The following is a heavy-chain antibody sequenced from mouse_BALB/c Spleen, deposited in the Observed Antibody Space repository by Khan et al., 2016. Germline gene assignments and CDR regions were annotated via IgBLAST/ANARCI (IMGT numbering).Heavy chain of an antibody. J-gene: IGHJ3*01. V-gene: IGHV4-1*02. CDR3: ARAGYYVYLAY. CDR2: INPDSRTI. D-gene: IGHD1-1*01. CDR1: GFDFRRYW. Sequence: EVKLLESGGDLVQPGGSLKLSCAASGFDFRRYWMSWVRQAPGKGQEWIGEINPDSRTINYTPSLKDKFTISRDNAKNTLYLQMSKVRSEGTALYYCARAGYYVYLAYWGQGTLVSVSA.